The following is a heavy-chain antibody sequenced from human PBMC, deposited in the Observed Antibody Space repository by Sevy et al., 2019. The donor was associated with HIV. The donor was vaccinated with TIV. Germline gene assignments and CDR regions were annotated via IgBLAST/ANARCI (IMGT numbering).Heavy chain of an antibody. J-gene: IGHJ4*02. D-gene: IGHD5-18*01. CDR2: ISSGGSNK. V-gene: IGHV3-11*01. CDR3: ARVRYNYGSYYFDY. CDR1: TFTFSDYY. Sequence: GGSLRLSCAASTFTFSDYYMTWIRQAPGKGLEWVSHISSGGSNKYYADSVKGRFTISRDNAKNSLYLQMNSLGVADTALYYCARVRYNYGSYYFDYWGQGTLVTVSS.